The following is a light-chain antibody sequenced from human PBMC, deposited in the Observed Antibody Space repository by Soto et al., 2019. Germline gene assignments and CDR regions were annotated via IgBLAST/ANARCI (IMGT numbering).Light chain of an antibody. V-gene: IGLV2-14*01. Sequence: QSVLTQPPSVSGSPGQSITISCTGTSSDVGGYNYVSWYQQHPGKAPKLMIYEVSNRPSGVSNRFSVSKSGNTASLTISGLQAEDEDDYYCSSYTSSSTNVFGTGTKLTVL. J-gene: IGLJ1*01. CDR3: SSYTSSSTNV. CDR1: SSDVGGYNY. CDR2: EVS.